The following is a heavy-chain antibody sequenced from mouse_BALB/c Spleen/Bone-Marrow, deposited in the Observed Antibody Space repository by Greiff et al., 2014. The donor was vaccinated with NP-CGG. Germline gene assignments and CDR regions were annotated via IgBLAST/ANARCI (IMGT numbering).Heavy chain of an antibody. V-gene: IGHV1-80*01. Sequence: VKVVESGAELVRPGSSVKISCKASGYAFSSYWMNWVKQRPGQGLEWIGQIYPGDGDTNYNGKFKGKATLTADKSSSTAYMQLSSLTSKDSAVYFCARVRNWADYWGQGTTLTVSS. CDR3: ARVRNWADY. J-gene: IGHJ2*01. CDR2: IYPGDGDT. CDR1: GYAFSSYW. D-gene: IGHD4-1*01.